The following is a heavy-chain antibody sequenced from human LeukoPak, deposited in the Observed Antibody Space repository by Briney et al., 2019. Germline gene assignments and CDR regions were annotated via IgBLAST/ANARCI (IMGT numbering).Heavy chain of an antibody. Sequence: ASVKVSCKASGYRFSSYYIHWVRQAPGEGLEWMGMINPTGGRTRYAQRFQGRVTMSRDTSTSTVDMELSSLKSEDTTVYYCTRTQYDSGGNFYLDNWGQGTLVTVSS. CDR2: INPTGGRT. CDR1: GYRFSSYY. V-gene: IGHV1-46*01. D-gene: IGHD3-22*01. J-gene: IGHJ4*02. CDR3: TRTQYDSGGNFYLDN.